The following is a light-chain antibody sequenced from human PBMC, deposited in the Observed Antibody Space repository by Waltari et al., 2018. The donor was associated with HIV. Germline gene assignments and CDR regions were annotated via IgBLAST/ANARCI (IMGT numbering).Light chain of an antibody. Sequence: SYELTQPPSVSVSPGQTARITCSGDALPKQYAYLYQQKPGQAPVLVLYKDSERPSGIPERFSGSSSGTTVTLTISGVQAEDEADYYCQSADISSWVVGGGTKLTVL. CDR1: ALPKQY. CDR3: QSADISSWV. CDR2: KDS. J-gene: IGLJ3*02. V-gene: IGLV3-25*03.